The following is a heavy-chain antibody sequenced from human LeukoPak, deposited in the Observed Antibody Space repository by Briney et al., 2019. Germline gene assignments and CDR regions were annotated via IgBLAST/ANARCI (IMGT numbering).Heavy chain of an antibody. CDR3: XRELRSSGYPFDAFDX. CDR1: GFTFSSYE. CDR2: ISSSGSTI. D-gene: IGHD3-22*01. Sequence: GGSLRLSCAASGFTFSSYEMNWVRQAPGKGLEWVSYISSSGSTIYYADSVKGRFTISRDNAKNSLYLQMNSLRAEDTAVYYRXRELRSSGYPFDAFDXWGQGTMVTVSS. V-gene: IGHV3-48*03. J-gene: IGHJ3*02.